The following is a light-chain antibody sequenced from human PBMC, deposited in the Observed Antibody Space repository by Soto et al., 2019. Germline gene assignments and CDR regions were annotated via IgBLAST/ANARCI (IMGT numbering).Light chain of an antibody. CDR3: QQRSNWPRT. CDR2: DAS. V-gene: IGKV3-11*01. CDR1: QSVSSY. Sequence: EIVLTQSPAPLSFSPGERATLSCRASQSVSSYLAWYQQKPGQAPRLLIYDASNRATGIPARFSGSGSGTDFTLTISSLEPEDVAVYYCQQRSNWPRTLGQGTKVDIK. J-gene: IGKJ1*01.